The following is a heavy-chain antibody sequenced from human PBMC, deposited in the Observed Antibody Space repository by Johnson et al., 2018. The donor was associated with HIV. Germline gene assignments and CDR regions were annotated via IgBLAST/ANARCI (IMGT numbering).Heavy chain of an antibody. J-gene: IGHJ3*02. D-gene: IGHD6-13*01. Sequence: QMLLVESGGGLVQPGGSLRLSCAASGFTFSSYAMHWVRQAQGKGLEWVAVISYDGSNKYYADSVKGRFTISRDNSKNTLYLQMNSLRAEDTAVYYCAREGAAAGPTDAFDIWGQGIMVSVSS. CDR3: AREGAAAGPTDAFDI. CDR1: GFTFSSYA. V-gene: IGHV3-30-3*01. CDR2: ISYDGSNK.